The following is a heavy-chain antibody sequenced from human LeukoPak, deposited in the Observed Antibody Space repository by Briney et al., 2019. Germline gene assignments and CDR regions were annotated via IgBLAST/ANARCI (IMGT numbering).Heavy chain of an antibody. V-gene: IGHV3-11*06. J-gene: IGHJ4*02. CDR1: GFTFSAYY. Sequence: GGSLRLSCAASGFTFSAYYMSWIRQAPGKGLEWVSYISTSGGYTNYAISVKGRFTISRDNAKNSLYLQMNSLRAEDTAVYYCARDGDILTGLFDNWGQGTLVIVSS. CDR2: ISTSGGYT. CDR3: ARDGDILTGLFDN. D-gene: IGHD3-9*01.